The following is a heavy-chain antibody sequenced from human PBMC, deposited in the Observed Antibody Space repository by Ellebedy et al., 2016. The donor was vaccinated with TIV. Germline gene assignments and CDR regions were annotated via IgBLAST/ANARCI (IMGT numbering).Heavy chain of an antibody. D-gene: IGHD3-16*02. CDR2: ISHSGST. V-gene: IGHV4-4*02. J-gene: IGHJ6*03. CDR3: ASGYDYVWGSYRYGDYYFMDV. CDR1: GGSININTW. Sequence: MPSATLSLTCDVSGGSININTWWSWVRQPPGKGLEWIGQISHSGSTVYSPSLRSRVIISVDKSRNQFSLTLSSVTAADTAVYYCASGYDYVWGSYRYGDYYFMDVWGKGTTVTVSS.